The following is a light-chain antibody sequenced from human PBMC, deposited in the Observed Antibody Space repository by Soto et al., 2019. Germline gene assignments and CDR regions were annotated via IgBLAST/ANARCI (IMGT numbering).Light chain of an antibody. CDR3: SSYTSSSTDV. J-gene: IGLJ1*01. V-gene: IGLV2-14*01. Sequence: QSALTQPASVSGCPGQSITISCTGTNSDVGGYNSVSWYQQHPGKAPKLMIYEVSNRPSGISNRFSGSKSGNTASLTISGLQAEDEADYFCSSYTSSSTDVFGSGTKVTVL. CDR2: EVS. CDR1: NSDVGGYNS.